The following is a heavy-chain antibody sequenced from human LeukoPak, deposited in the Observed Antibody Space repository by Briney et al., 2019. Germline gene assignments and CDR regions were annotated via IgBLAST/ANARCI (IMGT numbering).Heavy chain of an antibody. CDR1: GFTFSNAW. CDR2: IKSKSDGGTT. J-gene: IGHJ3*02. Sequence: GGSLRVSCAASGFTFSNAWMSWVRQAPGKGLEWVGRIKSKSDGGTTVYAAPVKGRFTISRDDSKNTLYLQMNSLKTEDTAVYYCTTAPRGYCSGGSCSYAFDIWGQGTMVTVSS. V-gene: IGHV3-15*01. D-gene: IGHD2-15*01. CDR3: TTAPRGYCSGGSCSYAFDI.